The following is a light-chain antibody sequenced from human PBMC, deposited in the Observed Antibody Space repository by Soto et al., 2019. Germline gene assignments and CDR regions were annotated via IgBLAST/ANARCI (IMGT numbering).Light chain of an antibody. J-gene: IGKJ4*01. CDR1: PTARSY. CDR2: DVS. CDR3: QQRSNWPLT. Sequence: EIVLTQSPATLSLSPGERATLSCRASPTARSYLAWYQQKPGQAPRLLIYDVSNRATGVPARFSGSGSETDFSLTISSLEPEDFAVYYCQQRSNWPLTFGGGIKVDIK. V-gene: IGKV3-11*01.